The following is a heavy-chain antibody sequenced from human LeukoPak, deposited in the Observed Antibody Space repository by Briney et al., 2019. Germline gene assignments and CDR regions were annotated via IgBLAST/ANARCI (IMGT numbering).Heavy chain of an antibody. Sequence: GESLKISCKGSGYSFTSYWIAWVRQMPGKGLEWMGIIYPGDSDTRYSPSFRGQVTISADKSISTAYLQWSSLKASDTAVYYCATPGEDFWSGYYTFDYWGQGTLVTVSS. CDR3: ATPGEDFWSGYYTFDY. V-gene: IGHV5-51*01. CDR2: IYPGDSDT. CDR1: GYSFTSYW. J-gene: IGHJ4*02. D-gene: IGHD3-3*01.